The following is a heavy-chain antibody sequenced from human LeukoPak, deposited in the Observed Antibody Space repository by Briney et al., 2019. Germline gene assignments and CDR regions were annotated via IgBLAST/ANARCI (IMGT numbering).Heavy chain of an antibody. CDR2: TGPRGSTM. CDR3: ARALPYGDAFDL. Sequence: GGSLRLSCAASGFSFGDYHKNWVRQAPGRGLEWISYTGPRGSTMNHADSVKGRITISRDNDKNLLYLQINSLRAEDTAVYYCARALPYGDAFDLWGQGTTVTVSS. V-gene: IGHV3-11*04. J-gene: IGHJ3*01. D-gene: IGHD2-21*01. CDR1: GFSFGDYH.